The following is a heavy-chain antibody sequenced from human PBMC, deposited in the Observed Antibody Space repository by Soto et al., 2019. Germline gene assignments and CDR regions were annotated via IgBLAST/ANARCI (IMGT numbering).Heavy chain of an antibody. CDR1: GYTFTSYY. J-gene: IGHJ6*02. V-gene: IGHV1-69*13. D-gene: IGHD6-13*01. CDR3: ARDLAGGAADYYYYGMDV. CDR2: IIPIFGTA. Sequence: GASVKVSCKASGYTFTSYYMHWVRQAPGQGLEWMGRIIPIFGTASYAQKFQGRVTITADESTSTAYMELSSLRSEDTAVYYCARDLAGGAADYYYYGMDVWGQGTTVTVSS.